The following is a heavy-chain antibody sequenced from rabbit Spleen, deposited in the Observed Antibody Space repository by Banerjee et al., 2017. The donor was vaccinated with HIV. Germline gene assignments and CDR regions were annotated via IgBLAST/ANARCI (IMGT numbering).Heavy chain of an antibody. CDR2: IESGSSGFT. CDR3: ARDTGSSFSSYGMDL. CDR1: GVSFSSSSY. D-gene: IGHD8-1*01. J-gene: IGHJ6*01. Sequence: QSLEESGGDLVKPGASLTLTCTASGVSFSSSSYMCWVRQAPGKGLEWIACIESGSSGFTYFASWAKGRFTISKTSSTTVTLQMTSLTVADTATYFCARDTGSSFSSYGMDLWGQGTLVTVS. V-gene: IGHV1S40*01.